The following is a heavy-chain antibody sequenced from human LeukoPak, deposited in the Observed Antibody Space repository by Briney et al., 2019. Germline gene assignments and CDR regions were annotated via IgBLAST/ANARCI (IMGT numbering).Heavy chain of an antibody. J-gene: IGHJ3*02. CDR1: GFSFTSYA. CDR3: AKEINHQWLVPLDAFDI. CDR2: ISGSGTTI. V-gene: IGHV3-23*01. Sequence: GGSLRLSCAASGFSFTSYAMSWVRQAPGKGLDWVSGISGSGTTIYYADSAKGRFTISRDNSKNTLYLQMKSLRAEDTAVYYCAKEINHQWLVPLDAFDIWGQGTMVTVSS. D-gene: IGHD6-19*01.